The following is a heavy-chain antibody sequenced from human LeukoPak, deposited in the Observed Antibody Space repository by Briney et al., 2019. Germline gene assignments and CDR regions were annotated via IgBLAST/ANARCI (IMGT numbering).Heavy chain of an antibody. V-gene: IGHV3-66*01. CDR2: IYSGGST. J-gene: IGHJ5*02. CDR3: VREYYDILTGYEGWFDP. D-gene: IGHD3-9*01. CDR1: GFTDSTNY. Sequence: GGSLRLSCAASGFTDSTNYMSWVRQTPGKGLEWVSVIYSGGSTYYADSVKGRFTISRDNSENTLSLQVNSLRAEDTAVYYCVREYYDILTGYEGWFDPWGQGTLVTVSS.